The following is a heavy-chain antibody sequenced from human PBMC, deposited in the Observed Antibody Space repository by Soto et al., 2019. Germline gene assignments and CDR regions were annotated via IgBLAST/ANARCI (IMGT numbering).Heavy chain of an antibody. Sequence: GGSLRLSCAASGFTFSSYWMHWVRQAPGKGLVWVSRINSDGSSTSYADSVKGRFTISRDNAKNTLYLQMNSLRAEDTAVYYCARAGYSGYDFVNDYYYYYYMDVWGKGTTVTVSS. CDR2: INSDGSST. D-gene: IGHD5-12*01. V-gene: IGHV3-74*01. CDR1: GFTFSSYW. CDR3: ARAGYSGYDFVNDYYYYYYMDV. J-gene: IGHJ6*03.